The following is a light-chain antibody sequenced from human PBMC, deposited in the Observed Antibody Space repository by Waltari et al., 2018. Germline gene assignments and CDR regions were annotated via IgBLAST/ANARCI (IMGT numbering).Light chain of an antibody. CDR2: GAS. J-gene: IGKJ1*01. Sequence: EIVLTQSPGTLSLSPAERATLSCRASQSVSRTLAWYQQKPGQAPRLLIYGASNRATGIPDRFSGSGSGTDFSLTISRLEPEDFAGYYCQHYVRLPGTFGQGTKVEIK. CDR1: QSVSRT. V-gene: IGKV3-20*01. CDR3: QHYVRLPGT.